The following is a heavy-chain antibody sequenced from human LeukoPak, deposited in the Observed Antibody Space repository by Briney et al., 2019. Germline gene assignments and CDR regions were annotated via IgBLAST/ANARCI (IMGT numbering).Heavy chain of an antibody. CDR2: MSCNGGNI. D-gene: IGHD4-23*01. J-gene: IGHJ6*03. Sequence: GGSLRLSCAASGFTFSSYAVHWVRQAPGEGLECVSAMSCNGGNIYYANSVKGRFTISRDNSKNTLYLQMGSLRAEDRAVYYCARVSYGGKPYYYYMDVWGKGTTVTVSS. CDR3: ARVSYGGKPYYYYMDV. V-gene: IGHV3-64*01. CDR1: GFTFSSYA.